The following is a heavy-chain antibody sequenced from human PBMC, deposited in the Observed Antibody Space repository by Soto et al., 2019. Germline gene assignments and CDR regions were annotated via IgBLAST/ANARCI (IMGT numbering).Heavy chain of an antibody. Sequence: WGSLKLSCAASGFTFSSYAMHWVRQAPGKGLEWVAVISYDGSNKYYADSVKGRFTISRDNSKNTLYLQMNSLRAEDTAVYYCARVGMGYYDFWSGSYGMDVWGQGTTVTVSS. V-gene: IGHV3-30-3*01. CDR2: ISYDGSNK. J-gene: IGHJ6*02. CDR1: GFTFSSYA. CDR3: ARVGMGYYDFWSGSYGMDV. D-gene: IGHD3-3*01.